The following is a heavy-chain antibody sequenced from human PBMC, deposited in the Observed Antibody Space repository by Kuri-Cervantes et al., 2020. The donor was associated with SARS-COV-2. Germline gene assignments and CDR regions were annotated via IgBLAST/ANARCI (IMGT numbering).Heavy chain of an antibody. CDR3: ARVVIKYYYDSGPRPDNWFDS. J-gene: IGHJ5*01. D-gene: IGHD3-22*01. V-gene: IGHV1-69*13. CDR1: GGTLNTHG. Sequence: SVKVSCKFSGGTLNTHGISWVRQAPGHGLEWMGGIKPIFYTANYAQKFQGRATIAADASTSTAYMELTSLRSEDTAVYFCARVVIKYYYDSGPRPDNWFDSWGQGTLVTVSS. CDR2: IKPIFYTA.